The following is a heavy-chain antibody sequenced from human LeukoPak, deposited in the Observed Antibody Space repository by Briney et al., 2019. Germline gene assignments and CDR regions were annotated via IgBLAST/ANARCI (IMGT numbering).Heavy chain of an antibody. CDR3: ARDLHWGASDY. V-gene: IGHV3-74*01. D-gene: IGHD1-26*01. CDR1: GFSFSSHW. J-gene: IGHJ4*02. Sequence: GGSLRLSCAASGFSFSSHWMHWVRQVPGTGLVWVSRINQDGSNTFYADSVKGRFTTSRDNAKNTLYLQMNSLGVEDTAVYYCARDLHWGASDYWGQGTLVTVSS. CDR2: INQDGSNT.